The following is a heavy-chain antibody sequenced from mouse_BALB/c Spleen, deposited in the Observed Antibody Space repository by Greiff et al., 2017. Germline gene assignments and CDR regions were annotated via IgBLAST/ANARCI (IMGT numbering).Heavy chain of an antibody. CDR2: ISSGGSYT. D-gene: IGHD4-1*01. J-gene: IGHJ2*01. CDR3: TRDQGESNWDYFDY. Sequence: EVKLMESGGGLVKPGGSLKLSCAASGFTFSSYTMSWVRQTPEKRLEWVATISSGGSYTYYPDSVKGRFTISRDNAKNTLYLQMSSLKSEDTAMYYCTRDQGESNWDYFDYWGQGTTLTVSS. CDR1: GFTFSSYT. V-gene: IGHV5-6-4*01.